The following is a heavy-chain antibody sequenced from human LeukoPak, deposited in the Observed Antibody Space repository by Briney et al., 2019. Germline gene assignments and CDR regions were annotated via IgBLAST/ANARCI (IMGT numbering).Heavy chain of an antibody. CDR2: IIPIFGTA. CDR3: ARCEYSYGCYFDY. D-gene: IGHD5-18*01. CDR1: GGTFCSYA. V-gene: IGHV1-69*13. J-gene: IGHJ4*02. Sequence: ASVKVSCKASGGTFCSYAISWVRQAPGQGLEWMGGIIPIFGTANYAQKFQGRVTITADESTSTAYMELSSLRSEDTAVYYCARCEYSYGCYFDYWGQGTLVTVSS.